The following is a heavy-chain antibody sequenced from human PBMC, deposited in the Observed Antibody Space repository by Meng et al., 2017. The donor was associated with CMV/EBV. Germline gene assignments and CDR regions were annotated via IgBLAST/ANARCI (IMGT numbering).Heavy chain of an antibody. Sequence: QFQLVQDGAGVQKPGCSGNVSCNASGGTFRIYAISCVRQAPGQGLEWMGGIIPIFGTANYAQKFQGRVTITADESTSTAYMELSSLRSEDTAVYYCARERGSGSYPFDYWGQGTLVTVSS. CDR2: IIPIFGTA. CDR3: ARERGSGSYPFDY. V-gene: IGHV1-69*12. J-gene: IGHJ4*02. CDR1: GGTFRIYA. D-gene: IGHD1-26*01.